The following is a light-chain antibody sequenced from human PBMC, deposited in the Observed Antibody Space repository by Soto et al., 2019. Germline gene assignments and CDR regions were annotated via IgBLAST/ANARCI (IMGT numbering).Light chain of an antibody. Sequence: EVVMTQSPGTLSVSLGERATLSCRASQSVSSNLAWYQQKPGQAPKLLMYNPSTRATGIPARFSASGSGTEFTLTISSLQSEDFAIYYCQQYDDWPLTFGGGTKVDIK. CDR1: QSVSSN. V-gene: IGKV3-15*01. CDR3: QQYDDWPLT. J-gene: IGKJ4*01. CDR2: NPS.